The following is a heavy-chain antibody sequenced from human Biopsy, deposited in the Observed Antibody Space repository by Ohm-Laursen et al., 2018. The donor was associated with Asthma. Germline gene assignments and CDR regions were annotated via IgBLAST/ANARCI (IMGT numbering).Heavy chain of an antibody. CDR3: AKGMDTFDI. J-gene: IGHJ3*02. D-gene: IGHD5-18*01. CDR2: ISASGNST. Sequence: GTLSLTCTASGFRFNSYAVSWVRQAPGKGPERVSTISASGNSTYYGDSVKGRFTVSRDNSKSTLFLHMNNLRADDTAVYYCAKGMDTFDIWGQGTLVTVSS. CDR1: GFRFNSYA. V-gene: IGHV3-23*01.